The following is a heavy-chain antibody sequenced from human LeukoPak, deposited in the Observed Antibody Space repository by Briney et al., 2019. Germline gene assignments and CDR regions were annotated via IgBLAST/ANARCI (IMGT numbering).Heavy chain of an antibody. CDR3: ARDGYNREIFDY. CDR1: GGSFSGYY. V-gene: IGHV4-34*01. Sequence: SETLSLTCAVYGGSFSGYYWSWIRQPPGKGLEWIGEINHSGSTNYNPSLKSRVTISVDTSKNQFSLKLSSVTAADTAVYYCARDGYNREIFDYWGQGTLVTVSS. J-gene: IGHJ4*02. D-gene: IGHD5-24*01. CDR2: INHSGST.